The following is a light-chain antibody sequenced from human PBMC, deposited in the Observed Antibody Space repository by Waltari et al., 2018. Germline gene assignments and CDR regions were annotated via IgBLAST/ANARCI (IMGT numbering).Light chain of an antibody. CDR3: GQGTKVPFT. CDR1: QSFVHSDGNTY. Sequence: DVVMTQSPVSLPITPGQPASISCRSSQSFVHSDGNTYLSWYQQKPGQPPRLLIYKVSNRDSGVPDRFSGSGAGTDFTLKISRVEAEDVGVYYCGQGTKVPFTFGPGTKLDIK. J-gene: IGKJ3*01. CDR2: KVS. V-gene: IGKV2-30*02.